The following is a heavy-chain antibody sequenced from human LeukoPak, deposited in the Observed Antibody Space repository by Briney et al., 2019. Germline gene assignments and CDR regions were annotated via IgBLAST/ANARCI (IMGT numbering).Heavy chain of an antibody. V-gene: IGHV3-23*01. CDR3: AKISADVWLLIDEWLSLGYFDY. Sequence: PGGSLRLSCAASGFPFSRYGMNWVRQAPGKGLEWVSAISGSGGSTYYADSVKGRFTISRDNSKNTLYLQMNSLRAEDTAVYYCAKISADVWLLIDEWLSLGYFDYWGQGTLVTVSS. D-gene: IGHD3-3*01. CDR2: ISGSGGST. CDR1: GFPFSRYG. J-gene: IGHJ4*02.